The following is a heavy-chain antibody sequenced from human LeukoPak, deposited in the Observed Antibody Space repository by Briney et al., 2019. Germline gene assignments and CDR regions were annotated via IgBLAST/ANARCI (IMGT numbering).Heavy chain of an antibody. V-gene: IGHV1-2*02. Sequence: ASVKVSCKASGCTFTGYYMHWVRQAPGQGLEWMGWINPNSGGTNYAQKFQGRVTMTRDTSISTAYMELSRLRSDDTAVSYCARSGYGDYGPYDFDYWGQGTLVTVSS. CDR1: GCTFTGYY. CDR3: ARSGYGDYGPYDFDY. J-gene: IGHJ4*02. D-gene: IGHD4-17*01. CDR2: INPNSGGT.